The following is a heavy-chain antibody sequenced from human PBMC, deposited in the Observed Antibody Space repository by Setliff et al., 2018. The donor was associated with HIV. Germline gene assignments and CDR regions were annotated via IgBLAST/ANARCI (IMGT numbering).Heavy chain of an antibody. CDR3: ARSQETSVAATEI. V-gene: IGHV4-61*09. Sequence: PSQTLSLTCAVSGASISDGTYYWSWIRQPAGKGLEWIGYIYIRGGTTNYSPSLKSRVTISLGTSKNQFSLSLSSVTASDTALYYCARSQETSVAATEIWGQGTMVTVSS. CDR1: GASISDGTYY. CDR2: IYIRGGTT. J-gene: IGHJ3*02.